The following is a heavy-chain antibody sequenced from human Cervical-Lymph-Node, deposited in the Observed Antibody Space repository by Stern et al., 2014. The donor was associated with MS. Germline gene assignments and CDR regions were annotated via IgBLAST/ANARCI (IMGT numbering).Heavy chain of an antibody. CDR1: GFVFRRYA. CDR3: AKGGSGSYLD. V-gene: IGHV3-30*04. J-gene: IGHJ4*02. CDR2: ISYDGRDK. D-gene: IGHD1-26*01. Sequence: VQLVESGGGVVQPGRSLRLFCAASGFVFRRYALHWVRQAPGKGLAWVALISYDGRDKYYTDSVKGRFTVSRDNSNNTVDLEMNSLRLEDTAVYYCAKGGSGSYLDWGQGSLVTVSS.